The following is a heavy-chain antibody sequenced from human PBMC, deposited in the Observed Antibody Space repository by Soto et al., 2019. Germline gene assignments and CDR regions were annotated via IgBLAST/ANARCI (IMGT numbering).Heavy chain of an antibody. CDR1: GGSISGGIYY. V-gene: IGHV4-30-4*01. Sequence: QVQLQESGPGLVKPSETLSLTCTVSGGSISGGIYYWSWVRQSPGKGLEWIGYIFHGGSTFYNPSLGSRVTISVDTSKNQFSLRLSSVTAADTAVYYCAREIIPLTTDWYFDLWGRGTLVTVSS. J-gene: IGHJ2*01. CDR2: IFHGGST. D-gene: IGHD4-17*01. CDR3: AREIIPLTTDWYFDL.